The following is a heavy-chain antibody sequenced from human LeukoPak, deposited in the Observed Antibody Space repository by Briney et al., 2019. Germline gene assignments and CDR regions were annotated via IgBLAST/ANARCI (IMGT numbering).Heavy chain of an antibody. Sequence: AAVTVSCMASVYTFTSYDIHWVRQATGQGLEWMGWMNPNSGNTGYAQKFQGRVTMTRNTSISTAYMELSSLRSEDTAVYYCARARYSSGWYAGGSWFDPWGQGTLVTVSS. D-gene: IGHD6-19*01. CDR1: VYTFTSYD. CDR3: ARARYSSGWYAGGSWFDP. J-gene: IGHJ5*02. V-gene: IGHV1-8*01. CDR2: MNPNSGNT.